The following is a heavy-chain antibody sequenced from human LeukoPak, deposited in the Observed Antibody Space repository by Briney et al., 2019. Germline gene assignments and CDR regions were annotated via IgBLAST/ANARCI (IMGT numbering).Heavy chain of an antibody. D-gene: IGHD4-23*01. V-gene: IGHV3-48*01. Sequence: PGGSLRLSCAATGFTFSHYSMNWVRQAPGRGLEWLSYIGSRDNTIYYADSVRGRFTISRDNAQNSLYLQMNSLRAEDTAVYFCARELVPGGKSGGLDFWGQGTLVTVSS. CDR1: GFTFSHYS. CDR2: IGSRDNTI. CDR3: ARELVPGGKSGGLDF. J-gene: IGHJ4*02.